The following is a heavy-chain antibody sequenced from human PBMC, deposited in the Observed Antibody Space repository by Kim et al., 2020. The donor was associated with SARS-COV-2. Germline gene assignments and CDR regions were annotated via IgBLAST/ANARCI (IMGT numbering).Heavy chain of an antibody. J-gene: IGHJ5*02. CDR3: AKDRGLGCSSTSCPNWFDP. D-gene: IGHD2-2*01. Sequence: GGSLRLSCAASGFTFSSYGMHWVRQAPGKGLEWVAVISYDGSNKYYADSVKGRFTISRDNSKNTLYLQMNSLRAEDTAVYYCAKDRGLGCSSTSCPNWFDPWGQGTLVTVSS. CDR2: ISYDGSNK. V-gene: IGHV3-30*18. CDR1: GFTFSSYG.